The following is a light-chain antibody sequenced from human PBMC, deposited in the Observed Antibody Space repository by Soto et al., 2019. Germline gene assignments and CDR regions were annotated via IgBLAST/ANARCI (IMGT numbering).Light chain of an antibody. V-gene: IGKV3-11*01. CDR3: QQRSSSPLT. CDR1: QSVSNY. CDR2: DAS. J-gene: IGKJ4*01. Sequence: EIVLTQSPATLSLSPGEGATLSCRASQSVSNYLAWYQQKPGQAPRLLIFDASKRATGIPARFSGSGSGTDFTLTISGLPSEDFAVYYCQQRSSSPLTFGGGTKVDIK.